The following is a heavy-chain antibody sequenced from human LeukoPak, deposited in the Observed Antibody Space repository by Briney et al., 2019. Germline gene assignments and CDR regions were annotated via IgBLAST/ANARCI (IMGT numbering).Heavy chain of an antibody. CDR3: AKDYDILTGPFDY. J-gene: IGHJ4*02. CDR2: ISGSGGST. V-gene: IGHV3-23*01. CDR1: GFTFSSYA. Sequence: AGGSLRLPCAASGFTFSSYAMSWVRQAPGKGLEWVSAISGSGGSTYYADSVKGRFTISRDNSKNTLYLQMNSLRAEDTAVYYCAKDYDILTGPFDYWGQGTLVTVSS. D-gene: IGHD3-9*01.